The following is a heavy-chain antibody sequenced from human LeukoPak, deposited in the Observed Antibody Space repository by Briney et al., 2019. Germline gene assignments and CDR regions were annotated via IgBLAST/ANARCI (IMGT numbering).Heavy chain of an antibody. J-gene: IGHJ4*02. V-gene: IGHV4-34*01. CDR3: AKDYDWFGDSNSPPDY. Sequence: SETLSLTCAVYGGSFSGYYWSWIRQPPGKGLEWIGEINHSGSTNYNPSLKSRVTISVDTSKNQFSLKLSSVTAADTAVYYCAKDYDWFGDSNSPPDYWGQGTLVTVSS. CDR1: GGSFSGYY. D-gene: IGHD3-10*01. CDR2: INHSGST.